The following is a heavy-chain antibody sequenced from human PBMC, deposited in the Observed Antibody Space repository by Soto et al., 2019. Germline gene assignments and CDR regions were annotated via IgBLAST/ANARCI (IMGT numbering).Heavy chain of an antibody. J-gene: IGHJ4*02. CDR2: IYHTVGT. V-gene: IGHV4-34*01. Sequence: SETLSLTSAVYGGSFSGYFSNGVRQARGKGLEWIGVIYHTVGTNYHLSLTSRLTISLDTSKHQSCLNRNSVTSADTAVYYCTRGRGAGTSLWGPGTLVTVSS. CDR3: TRGRGAGTSL. CDR1: GGSFSGYF. D-gene: IGHD2-15*01.